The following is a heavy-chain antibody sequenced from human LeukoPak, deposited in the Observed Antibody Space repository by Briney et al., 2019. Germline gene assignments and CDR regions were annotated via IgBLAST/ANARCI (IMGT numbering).Heavy chain of an antibody. CDR1: GFTFSSYG. CDR3: AKELSARGAALDY. J-gene: IGHJ4*02. CDR2: ISYSGGST. V-gene: IGHV3-23*01. Sequence: QPGGTLRLSCAASGFTFSSYGMSWVRQAPGKGLEWVSAISYSGGSTYYADSVKGRFTISRDNSKNTLYLQMNSLRAEDTAVYYCAKELSARGAALDYWGQGTLVTVSS. D-gene: IGHD3-10*01.